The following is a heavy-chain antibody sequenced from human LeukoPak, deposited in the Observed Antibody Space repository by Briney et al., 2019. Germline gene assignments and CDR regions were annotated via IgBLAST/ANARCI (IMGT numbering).Heavy chain of an antibody. D-gene: IGHD3-22*01. CDR3: AKDNFAVLNYYDSSGCDY. V-gene: IGHV3-30*18. J-gene: IGHJ4*02. CDR2: MLYDGTNE. Sequence: PGGSLRLSCATSGFNFRVAWLTWVRQAPGKGLEWVAAMLYDGTNEHYADSVKGRFTISRDNSKNTLYLQMNSLRAEDTAVYYCAKDNFAVLNYYDSSGCDYWGQGTLVTVSS. CDR1: GFNFRVAW.